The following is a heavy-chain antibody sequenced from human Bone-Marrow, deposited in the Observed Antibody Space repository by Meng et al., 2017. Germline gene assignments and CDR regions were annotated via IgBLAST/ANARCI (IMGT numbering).Heavy chain of an antibody. CDR1: GFTFSAHY. J-gene: IGHJ4*02. D-gene: IGHD1-26*01. CDR3: ARDSSGAYDY. V-gene: IGHV3-11*01. CDR2: ISGNGNTI. Sequence: AQLVWSGGGWVKPGGSLGVSCSASGFTFSAHYMSWIRQAPGKGLEWVSYISGNGNTIYYADSVKGRFTISRDNADNSLFLQMTSLRAEDTAVYYCARDSSGAYDYWGQGTLVTVSS.